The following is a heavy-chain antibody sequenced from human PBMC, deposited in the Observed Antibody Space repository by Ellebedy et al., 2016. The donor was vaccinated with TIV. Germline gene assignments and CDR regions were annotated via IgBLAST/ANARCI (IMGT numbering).Heavy chain of an antibody. CDR2: INSRGSPM. CDR1: GFTFSTYN. V-gene: IGHV3-48*02. CDR3: ARVPSYGSYYFDY. Sequence: GESLKISCSASGFTFSTYNMQWLRQAPGKGLEWVSYINSRGSPMYYADSVKGRFTISRDNGKNSLYLQMNSLRDEDTAVYYCARVPSYGSYYFDYWGQGTLVTVSS. D-gene: IGHD5-18*01. J-gene: IGHJ4*02.